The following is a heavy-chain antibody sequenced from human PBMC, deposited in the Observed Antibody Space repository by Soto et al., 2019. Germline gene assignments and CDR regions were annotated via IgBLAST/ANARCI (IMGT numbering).Heavy chain of an antibody. CDR2: IKGEADGGTT. J-gene: IGHJ4*02. CDR1: GFTLSNAW. Sequence: GXSLRLSCAASGFTLSNAWLSWVRQAPVKGLEWVGRIKGEADGGTTDYAAPVKGRITISRDHSKDTLYLQMNSLKTEDTAVYYCTTGLSNGYYNFDYWGQGTPVTVSS. CDR3: TTGLSNGYYNFDY. D-gene: IGHD3-22*01. V-gene: IGHV3-15*01.